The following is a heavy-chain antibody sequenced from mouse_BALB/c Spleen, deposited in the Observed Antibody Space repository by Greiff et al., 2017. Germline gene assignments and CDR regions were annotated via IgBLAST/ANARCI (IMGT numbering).Heavy chain of an antibody. CDR2: ISYSGST. D-gene: IGHD1-1*01. CDR1: GYSITSDYA. Sequence: EVKLVESGPGLVKPSQSLSLTCTVTGYSITSDYAWNWIRQFPGNKLEWMGYISYSGSTSYNPSLKSRISITRDTSKNQFFLQLNSVTTEDTATYYCARVRTITTVKSFDVWGAGTTVTVSS. J-gene: IGHJ1*01. CDR3: ARVRTITTVKSFDV. V-gene: IGHV3-2*02.